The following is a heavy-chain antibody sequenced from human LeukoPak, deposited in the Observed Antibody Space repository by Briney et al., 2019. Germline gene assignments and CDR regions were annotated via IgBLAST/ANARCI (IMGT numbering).Heavy chain of an antibody. V-gene: IGHV1-2*06. J-gene: IGHJ4*02. D-gene: IGHD3-22*01. CDR2: INPNSGGT. CDR1: GYTFTGYY. Sequence: ASVKVSRKASGYTFTGYYMHWVRQAPGQGLEWMGRINPNSGGTNYAQKFQGRVTMTRDTSISTAYMEMSRLRSDDTAVYYCALGDYYDSSGYRGAFDYWGQGTLVTVSS. CDR3: ALGDYYDSSGYRGAFDY.